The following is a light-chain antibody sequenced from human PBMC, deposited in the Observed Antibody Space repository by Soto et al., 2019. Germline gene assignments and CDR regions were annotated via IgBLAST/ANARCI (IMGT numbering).Light chain of an antibody. V-gene: IGKV4-1*01. Sequence: DIVMTQSPDSLAVSLGERATINCKSSQSVLYSSNNKNYLAWYQQKPGQPPKLLIYWASTRESGVPDRFTGSGSGTDFTLTISSLQAEDVAFYYCQQYYSTPFSFGPGTKVVIK. CDR3: QQYYSTPFS. CDR1: QSVLYSSNNKNY. J-gene: IGKJ3*01. CDR2: WAS.